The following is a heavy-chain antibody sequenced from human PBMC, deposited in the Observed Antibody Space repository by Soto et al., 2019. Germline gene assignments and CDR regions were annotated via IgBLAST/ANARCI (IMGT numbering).Heavy chain of an antibody. CDR2: INHSGST. J-gene: IGHJ5*02. D-gene: IGHD6-13*01. Sequence: PSETLSLTCAVYGGSFSGYYWSWIRQPPGKGLEWIGEINHSGSTNYNPSLKSRVTISVDTSKNQFSLKLSSVTAADTAVYYCARNIPGQQLAPHGYRFDPWGQGTLVTVSS. CDR3: ARNIPGQQLAPHGYRFDP. CDR1: GGSFSGYY. V-gene: IGHV4-34*01.